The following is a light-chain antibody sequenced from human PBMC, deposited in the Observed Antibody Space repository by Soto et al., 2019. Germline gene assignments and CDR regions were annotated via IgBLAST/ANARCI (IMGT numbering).Light chain of an antibody. CDR3: QHFVNSLTWT. V-gene: IGKV3-20*01. Sequence: EIVLTQSPGTLSLSPGERVTLSCRASQSVSSTYLIWYQQKPGQAPRLLIYGASRRATGVPDRFSGGGSGTDVTLTISRLEPEDLAVYYCQHFVNSLTWTFGQGTKVEIK. J-gene: IGKJ1*01. CDR2: GAS. CDR1: QSVSSTY.